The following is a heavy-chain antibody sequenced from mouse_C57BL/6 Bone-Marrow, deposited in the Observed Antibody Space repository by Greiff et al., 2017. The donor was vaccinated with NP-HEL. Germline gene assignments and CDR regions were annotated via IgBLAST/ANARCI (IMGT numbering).Heavy chain of an antibody. V-gene: IGHV5-16*01. CDR1: GFTFSDYY. Sequence: EVQLVESEGGLVQPGSSMKLSCTASGFTFSDYYMAWVRQVPEKGLEWVANINYDGSSTYYLDSLKSRFIISRDNAKNILYLQMSSLKSEDTATYYCARGEDGNYKNYFDYWGQGTTLTVSS. D-gene: IGHD2-1*01. CDR3: ARGEDGNYKNYFDY. J-gene: IGHJ2*01. CDR2: INYDGSST.